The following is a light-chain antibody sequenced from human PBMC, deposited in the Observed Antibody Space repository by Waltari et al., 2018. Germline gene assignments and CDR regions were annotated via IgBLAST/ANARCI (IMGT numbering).Light chain of an antibody. CDR2: EVT. CDR3: SSYTSSSTFSVV. CDR1: SSDVGGATY. V-gene: IGLV2-14*01. J-gene: IGLJ2*01. Sequence: QSALTQPASVSGSPGQSITISCTGTSSDVGGATYVSWYQQHPGKAPKLIIYEVTNRPSGVSNRFSGSKSGNTASLTISGLQAEDEADYSCSSYTSSSTFSVVFGGGTKLTVL.